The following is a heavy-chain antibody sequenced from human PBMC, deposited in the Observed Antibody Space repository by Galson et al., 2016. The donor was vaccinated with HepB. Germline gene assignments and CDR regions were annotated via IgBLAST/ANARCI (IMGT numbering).Heavy chain of an antibody. CDR2: IYYRGST. V-gene: IGHV4-59*01. CDR3: ARGISSSWPRSNWFDP. J-gene: IGHJ5*02. CDR1: GGSLSGYY. Sequence: SETLSLTCAVYGGSLSGYYWSWIRQPPGKGLEWIGYIYYRGSTNYNPSLKSRVTISVDASKNEFSLEVTSVTAADTAVYYCARGISSSWPRSNWFDPWGQGTLVTVSS. D-gene: IGHD2-15*01.